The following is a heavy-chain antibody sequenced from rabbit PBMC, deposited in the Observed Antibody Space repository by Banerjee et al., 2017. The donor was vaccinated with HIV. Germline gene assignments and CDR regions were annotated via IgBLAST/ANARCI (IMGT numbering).Heavy chain of an antibody. D-gene: IGHD8-1*01. CDR3: ARDAGSSYEL. CDR2: IGAGSNSA. CDR1: GFSFSNNYW. V-gene: IGHV1S45*01. Sequence: QEQLEGSGGDLVKPEGSLTLTCTVSGFSFSNNYWLCWVRQAPGKGLEWIACIGAGSNSAYYATWAKGRFTISKTSSTTVTLQMTSLTAADTATYFCARDAGSSYELWGQGTLVT. J-gene: IGHJ3*01.